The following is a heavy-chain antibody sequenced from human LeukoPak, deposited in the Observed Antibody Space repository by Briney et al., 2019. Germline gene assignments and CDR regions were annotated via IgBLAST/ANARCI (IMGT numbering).Heavy chain of an antibody. CDR2: IYDSGST. Sequence: SETLSLTCTVSGGSIRSSYYYWGWIRQPPGKGLEWIGSIYDSGSTYYNPSLKSRVTISVDTSKNQFSLKLSSVTAADTAVYYCARAQYYYDSSGYASMGYGMDVWGQGTTVTVSS. J-gene: IGHJ6*02. V-gene: IGHV4-39*07. D-gene: IGHD3-22*01. CDR3: ARAQYYYDSSGYASMGYGMDV. CDR1: GGSIRSSYYY.